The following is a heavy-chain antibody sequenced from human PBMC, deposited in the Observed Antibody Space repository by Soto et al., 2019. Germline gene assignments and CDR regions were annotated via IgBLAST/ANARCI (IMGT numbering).Heavy chain of an antibody. D-gene: IGHD2-21*02. V-gene: IGHV2-5*02. CDR2: IYWDDDK. CDR3: AHSRCGGDCLQSYSSHYYYGMDV. Sequence: QITLKESGPALVKPTQTLTLTCTISGFSLSTGGVGVGWIRQPPGKALEGLALIYWDDDKRYSPSLRSRLTITKDTSKNQVVLTMTNIDPVDTATYYCAHSRCGGDCLQSYSSHYYYGMDVWGQGTTVTVSS. J-gene: IGHJ6*02. CDR1: GFSLSTGGVG.